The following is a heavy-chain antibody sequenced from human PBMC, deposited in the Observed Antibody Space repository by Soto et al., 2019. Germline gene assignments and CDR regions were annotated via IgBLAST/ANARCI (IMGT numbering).Heavy chain of an antibody. Sequence: GGSLRLSCAASGFTFSSYAMSWVRQAPGKGLEWVSAISGSGGSTYYADSVKGRFTISRDNSKNTLYLQMNSLRAEDTAVYYCAKEKEAGIAAAGGMDVWGQGTTVTVSS. CDR3: AKEKEAGIAAAGGMDV. V-gene: IGHV3-23*01. CDR2: ISGSGGST. D-gene: IGHD6-13*01. J-gene: IGHJ6*02. CDR1: GFTFSSYA.